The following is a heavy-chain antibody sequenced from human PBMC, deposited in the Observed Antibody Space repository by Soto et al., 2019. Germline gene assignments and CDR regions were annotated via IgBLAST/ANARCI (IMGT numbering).Heavy chain of an antibody. CDR2: IYWDDSK. CDR1: GFSLSTSGVG. CDR3: SHKGPEDWPLDY. D-gene: IGHD3-9*01. V-gene: IGHV2-5*02. J-gene: IGHJ4*02. Sequence: QITLKESGPTLVRPTQTLTLTCAFSGFSLSTSGVGVGWIRQPPGKALEWLAVIYWDDSKHYSQSLRSRLTITKDTSKNQVVLTMTNMDSMDTGTYYCSHKGPEDWPLDYWGQGPLVTVSS.